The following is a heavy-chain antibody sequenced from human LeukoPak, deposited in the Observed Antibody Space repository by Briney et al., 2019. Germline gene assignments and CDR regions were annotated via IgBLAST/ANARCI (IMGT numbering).Heavy chain of an antibody. V-gene: IGHV3-30*04. D-gene: IGHD2-15*01. Sequence: PGGSLRLSCAASGFTFRSYAMHWVRQAPGKGLEWVAVISYDGSNKYYADSVKGRFTISRDNSKNTLYLQMNSLRAEDTAVYYCAREGRYCSGGSCYDWFDPWGQGTLVTVSS. CDR1: GFTFRSYA. J-gene: IGHJ5*02. CDR2: ISYDGSNK. CDR3: AREGRYCSGGSCYDWFDP.